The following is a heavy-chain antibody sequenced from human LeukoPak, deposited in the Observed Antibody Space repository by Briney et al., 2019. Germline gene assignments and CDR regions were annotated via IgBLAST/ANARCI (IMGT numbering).Heavy chain of an antibody. V-gene: IGHV3-30*03. D-gene: IGHD3-10*01. CDR1: GFTFSSYG. CDR3: ATAVGTGTFDY. CDR2: ISYDGSNK. Sequence: GGSLRLSCAASGFTFSSYGMHWVRQAPGKGLEWVAVISYDGSNKHNADSVKGRVTISRDNSKNTLYLQMNSLRAEDTAVYYCATAVGTGTFDYWGQGTLVTVSS. J-gene: IGHJ4*02.